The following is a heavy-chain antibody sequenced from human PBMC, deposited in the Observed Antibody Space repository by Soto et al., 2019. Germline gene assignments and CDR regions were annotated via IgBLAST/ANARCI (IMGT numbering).Heavy chain of an antibody. V-gene: IGHV1-69*13. J-gene: IGHJ3*02. CDR3: AGRLTTVVTPDDAFDI. D-gene: IGHD4-17*01. Sequence: SVKVSCKASGGTFSSYAISRVRQAPGQGLEWMGGIIPIFGTANYAQKFQGRVTITADESTSTAYMELSSLRSEDTAVYYCAGRLTTVVTPDDAFDIWGQGTMVTVSS. CDR1: GGTFSSYA. CDR2: IIPIFGTA.